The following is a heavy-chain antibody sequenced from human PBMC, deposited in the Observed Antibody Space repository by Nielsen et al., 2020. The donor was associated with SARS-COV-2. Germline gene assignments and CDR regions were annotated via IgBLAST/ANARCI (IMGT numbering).Heavy chain of an antibody. J-gene: IGHJ4*02. Sequence: DSVKGRFTISRDNAKNSLYLQMNSLRAEDTAVYYCARAGLFSSGSYFDYWGQGTLVTVSS. D-gene: IGHD6-19*01. CDR3: ARAGLFSSGSYFDY. V-gene: IGHV3-11*06.